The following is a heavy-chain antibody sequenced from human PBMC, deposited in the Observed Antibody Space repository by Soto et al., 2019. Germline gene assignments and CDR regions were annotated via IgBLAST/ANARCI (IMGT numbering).Heavy chain of an antibody. CDR1: GGSFSGYY. V-gene: IGHV4-34*01. J-gene: IGHJ5*02. CDR3: ARGAGYGDYVNWFDP. Sequence: SETLSLTCAVYGGSFSGYYWSWIRQPPGKGLEWIGEINHSGSTNYNPSLKSRVTISVDTSKNQFSLKLSSVTAADTYVYYCARGAGYGDYVNWFDPWGQGTLVTVSS. CDR2: INHSGST. D-gene: IGHD4-17*01.